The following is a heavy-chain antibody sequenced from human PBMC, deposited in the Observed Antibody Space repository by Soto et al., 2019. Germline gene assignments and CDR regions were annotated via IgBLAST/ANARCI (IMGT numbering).Heavy chain of an antibody. Sequence: SLRLSCAASGFTFSSYGMHWVRQAPGKGLEWVAVISYDGSNKYYADSVKGRFTISRDNSKNTLYLQMNSLRAEDTAVYYCAKGCSGGSCSFDYWGQGTLVTVSS. CDR2: ISYDGSNK. J-gene: IGHJ4*02. CDR1: GFTFSSYG. D-gene: IGHD2-15*01. V-gene: IGHV3-30*18. CDR3: AKGCSGGSCSFDY.